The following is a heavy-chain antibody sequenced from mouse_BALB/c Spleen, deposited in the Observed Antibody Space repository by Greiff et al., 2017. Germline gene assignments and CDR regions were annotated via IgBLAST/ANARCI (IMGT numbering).Heavy chain of an antibody. D-gene: IGHD2-10*01. V-gene: IGHV3-2*02. J-gene: IGHJ4*01. CDR2: ISYSGST. Sequence: EVKLQESGPGLVKPSQSLSLTCTVTGYSITSDYAWNWIRQFPGNKLEWMGYISYSGSTSYNPSLKSRISITRDTSKNQFFLQLNSVTTEDTATYYCARSYYGNPYYAMDYWGQGTSVTVSS. CDR3: ARSYYGNPYYAMDY. CDR1: GYSITSDYA.